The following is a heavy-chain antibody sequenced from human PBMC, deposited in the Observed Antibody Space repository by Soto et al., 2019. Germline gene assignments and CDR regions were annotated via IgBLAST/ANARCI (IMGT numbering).Heavy chain of an antibody. V-gene: IGHV3-33*01. D-gene: IGHD6-19*01. CDR2: IWYDGTNK. J-gene: IGHJ4*02. CDR1: GFTFSTYG. CDR3: ATDVPRIAVAGSYPVR. Sequence: PGGSLRLSCAASGFTFSTYGMHWVRQAPGKGLEWLAIIWYDGTNKFYADSVKGRFTVSRDNYKNTLYLQMDGLRAEDTGVYYCATDVPRIAVAGSYPVRWGQVTLVTFSS.